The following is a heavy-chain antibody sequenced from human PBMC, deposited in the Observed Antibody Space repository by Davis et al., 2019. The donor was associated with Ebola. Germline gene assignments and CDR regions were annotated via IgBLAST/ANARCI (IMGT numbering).Heavy chain of an antibody. J-gene: IGHJ5*02. D-gene: IGHD6-13*01. CDR2: IIPIFGTA. V-gene: IGHV1-69*13. CDR3: AREKQQLVLYNWFDP. CDR1: GGTFSSYA. Sequence: SVKVSCKASGGTFSSYAISWVRQAPGQGLGWMGGIIPIFGTANYAQKFQGRVTITADESTSTAYMELSSLRSEDTAVYYCAREKQQLVLYNWFDPWGQGTLVTVSS.